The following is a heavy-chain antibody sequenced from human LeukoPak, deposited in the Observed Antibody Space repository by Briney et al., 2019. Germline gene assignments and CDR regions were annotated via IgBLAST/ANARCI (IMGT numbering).Heavy chain of an antibody. CDR2: FDPEDGET. D-gene: IGHD6-25*01. J-gene: IGHJ3*02. CDR3: ATLDGGERLRAKDPRAFDI. Sequence: ASVKVSCKVSGYTLTELSMHWVRQAPGKGLEWMGGFDPEDGETIYAQKCQGRVTMTEDTSTDTAYMELSSLRSEDTAVYYCATLDGGERLRAKDPRAFDIWGQGTMVTVSS. V-gene: IGHV1-24*01. CDR1: GYTLTELS.